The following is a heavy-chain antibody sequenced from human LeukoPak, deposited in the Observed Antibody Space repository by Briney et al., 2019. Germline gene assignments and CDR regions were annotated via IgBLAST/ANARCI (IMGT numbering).Heavy chain of an antibody. V-gene: IGHV1-8*01. D-gene: IGHD6-13*01. Sequence: ASVKVSCXASGYTFTSYDINWVRQATGQGLEWMGWMNPNSGNTGYAQKFQGRVTMTRNTSISTAYMELSSLRSEDTAVYYCARGGIAAADYYYYYYMDVWGKGTTVTVSS. CDR2: MNPNSGNT. J-gene: IGHJ6*03. CDR3: ARGGIAAADYYYYYYMDV. CDR1: GYTFTSYD.